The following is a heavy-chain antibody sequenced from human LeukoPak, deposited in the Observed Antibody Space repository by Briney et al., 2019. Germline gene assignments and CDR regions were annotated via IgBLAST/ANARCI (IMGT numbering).Heavy chain of an antibody. J-gene: IGHJ4*02. D-gene: IGHD3-3*01. Sequence: GGSLRLSCAASGFTFSSYAMSWVRQAPGKGLEWVSAISGSGGSTYYADSVKGRFTISRDNSKNTLYLQMNSLRAEDTAVYYCAKTPYYDFWSSYCFDYWGQGTLVTVSS. CDR1: GFTFSSYA. CDR3: AKTPYYDFWSSYCFDY. CDR2: ISGSGGST. V-gene: IGHV3-23*01.